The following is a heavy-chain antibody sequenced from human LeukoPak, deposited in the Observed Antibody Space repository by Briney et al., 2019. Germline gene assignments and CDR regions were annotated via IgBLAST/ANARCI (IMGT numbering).Heavy chain of an antibody. J-gene: IGHJ4*02. CDR1: GYTFTGYY. V-gene: IGHV1-2*02. Sequence: GASVKVSCKASGYTFTGYYMHWVRQAPGQGLEWMGWINPNSGGTNYAQKFQGRVTMTRDTSITTAYMELSRLRSDDTAFYYRARAGYCSTTTCYTDSWGQGTLVTVSS. CDR2: INPNSGGT. D-gene: IGHD2-2*02. CDR3: ARAGYCSTTTCYTDS.